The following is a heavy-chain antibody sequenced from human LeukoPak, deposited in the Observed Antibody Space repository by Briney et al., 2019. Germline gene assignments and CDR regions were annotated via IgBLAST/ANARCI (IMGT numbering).Heavy chain of an antibody. CDR2: INPSGGST. D-gene: IGHD2-2*01. J-gene: IGHJ6*02. CDR1: GYTFTSYY. CDR3: ATGRGPAASYYYYGMDV. V-gene: IGHV1-46*01. Sequence: ASVKVSCKASGYTFTSYYMHWVRQAPGQGLEWMGVINPSGGSTSYAQKFQGRVTMTRDTSTSTVYMDLSSLRSEDTAVYYCATGRGPAASYYYYGMDVWGQGTTVTVSS.